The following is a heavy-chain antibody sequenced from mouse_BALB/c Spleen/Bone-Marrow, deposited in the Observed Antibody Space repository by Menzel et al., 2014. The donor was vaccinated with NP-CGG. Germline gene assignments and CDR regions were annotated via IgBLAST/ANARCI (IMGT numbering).Heavy chain of an antibody. J-gene: IGHJ3*01. Sequence: VQLQQSGAELVMPGASVKMSCKASGYTFTDYWIHRVKQRPGQGLEWIGAIDTSDSYASYNQKFKGKATLTVDESSSTACMQLNSLTSDDAAVYYCAGKKRNYGNYYWFPYWGQGTLVTVSA. D-gene: IGHD2-1*01. V-gene: IGHV1-69*01. CDR1: GYTFTDYW. CDR3: AGKKRNYGNYYWFPY. CDR2: IDTSDSYA.